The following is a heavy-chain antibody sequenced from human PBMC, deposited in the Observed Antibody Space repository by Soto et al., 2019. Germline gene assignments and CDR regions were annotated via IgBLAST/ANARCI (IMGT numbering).Heavy chain of an antibody. CDR1: GGSISSGGYY. Sequence: LSLTCTVSGGSISSGGYYWSWIRQHPGKGLEWIGYIYYSGSTYYNPSLKSRVTISVDTSKNQFSLKLSSVTAADTAVYYCASLYYYDSSGYYYFDYWGQGTLVTVSS. CDR3: ASLYYYDSSGYYYFDY. J-gene: IGHJ4*02. CDR2: IYYSGST. D-gene: IGHD3-22*01. V-gene: IGHV4-31*03.